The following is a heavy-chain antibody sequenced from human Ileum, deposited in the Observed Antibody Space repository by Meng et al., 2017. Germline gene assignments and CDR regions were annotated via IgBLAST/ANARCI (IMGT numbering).Heavy chain of an antibody. CDR1: GASVTTRHYH. Sequence: QGRLQELCTGSVRPSDTRSLFCIVPGASVTTRHYHFRGSRQPRVKGLEWIGNASTNHTLHRQSRITIYLDKSKNHLSLKLTSVTAAATDVYSCARDHWGSLDYWGQGTLVTVSS. CDR2: AST. V-gene: IGHV4-61*03. D-gene: IGHD3-16*01. J-gene: IGHJ4*02. CDR3: ARDHWGSLDY.